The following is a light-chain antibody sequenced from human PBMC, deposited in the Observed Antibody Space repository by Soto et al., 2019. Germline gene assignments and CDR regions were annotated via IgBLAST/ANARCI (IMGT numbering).Light chain of an antibody. Sequence: DIQVTQSPPTLSASVGDRVTITCRGSQTISTWMAWYQQKPGKAPKLLVYDASTLQSGVASRFSGSGSGTEFTLIISGLQPDDSATYYCQQYTNTNNPWMFGQGTKVEI. CDR2: DAS. CDR3: QQYTNTNNPWM. CDR1: QTISTW. J-gene: IGKJ1*01. V-gene: IGKV1-5*01.